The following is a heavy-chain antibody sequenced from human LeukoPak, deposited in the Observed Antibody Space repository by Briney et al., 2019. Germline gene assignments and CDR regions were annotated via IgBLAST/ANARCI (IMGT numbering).Heavy chain of an antibody. CDR3: ARESGSGSQIDY. CDR1: GFTFISYW. Sequence: GGSRRLSCAASGFTFISYWMHWVRQAPGKGLVWVSRINSDGSSTTYADSVKGRFTISRDNAKNTLYLQMNSLRAEDTAVYYCARESGSGSQIDYWGQGTLVTVSS. CDR2: INSDGSST. V-gene: IGHV3-74*03. D-gene: IGHD3-10*01. J-gene: IGHJ4*02.